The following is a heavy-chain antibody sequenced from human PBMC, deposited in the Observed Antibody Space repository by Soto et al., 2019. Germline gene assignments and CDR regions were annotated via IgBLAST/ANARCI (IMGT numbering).Heavy chain of an antibody. CDR2: ISWNSGSI. Sequence: GGSLRLSCAASGFTFDDYAMHWVRQAPGKGLEWVSGISWNSGSIGYADSVKGRFTISRDNAKNSLYLQMNSLRAEDTALYYCAKAYCSSTSCSYDAFYIWGQGTMVTVSS. J-gene: IGHJ3*02. CDR1: GFTFDDYA. V-gene: IGHV3-9*01. CDR3: AKAYCSSTSCSYDAFYI. D-gene: IGHD2-2*01.